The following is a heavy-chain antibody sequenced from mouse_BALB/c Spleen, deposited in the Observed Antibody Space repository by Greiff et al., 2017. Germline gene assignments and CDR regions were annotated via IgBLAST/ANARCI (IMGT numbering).Heavy chain of an antibody. CDR1: GFSLTSYG. V-gene: IGHV2-9*02. J-gene: IGHJ3*01. D-gene: IGHD2-2*01. Sequence: QVQLQQSGPGLVAPSQSLSITCTVSGFSLTSYGVHWVRQPPGKGLEWLGVIWAGGSTNYNSALMSRLSISKDNSKSQVFLKMNSLQTDDTAMYYCARGPYGYDGSFADWGEGTLVTVSA. CDR3: ARGPYGYDGSFAD. CDR2: IWAGGST.